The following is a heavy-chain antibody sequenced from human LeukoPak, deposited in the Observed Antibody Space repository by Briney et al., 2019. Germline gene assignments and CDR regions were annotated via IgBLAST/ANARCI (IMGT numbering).Heavy chain of an antibody. J-gene: IGHJ3*02. CDR3: ATPNDAFNI. CDR1: GGSISSSNW. Sequence: SETLSLTCAVSGGSISSSNWWSWVRQPPGKGLEWIGEIHHRGGTNYNPSLRSRVTISIDASKNQFSLKLTSVTAADTAAYYCATPNDAFNIWGQGTMVTVSS. V-gene: IGHV4-4*02. CDR2: IHHRGGT.